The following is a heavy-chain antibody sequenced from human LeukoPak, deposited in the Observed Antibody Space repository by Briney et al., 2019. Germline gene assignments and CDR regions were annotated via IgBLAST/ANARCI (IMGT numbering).Heavy chain of an antibody. D-gene: IGHD3-22*01. V-gene: IGHV3-72*01. J-gene: IGHJ4*02. CDR3: ARVRRDSSGYYYYFDY. Sequence: GGSLRLSCAASGFTFSDHYIDWVRQAPGKGLEWVGRTRNKANSYTTEYAASVKGRFTISRDDSKNSLYLQMNSLKTEDTAVYYCARVRRDSSGYYYYFDYWGQGTLVTVSS. CDR1: GFTFSDHY. CDR2: TRNKANSYTT.